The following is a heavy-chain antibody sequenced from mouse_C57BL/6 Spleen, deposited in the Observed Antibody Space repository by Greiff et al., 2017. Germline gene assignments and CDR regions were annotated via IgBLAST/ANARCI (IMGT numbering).Heavy chain of an antibody. Sequence: QVTLKVSGPGILQSSQTLSLTCSFSGFSLSTSGMGVSWIRQPSGKGLEWLAHIYWDDDKRYNPSLKSRLTISEDTSRNQVFLKITSVDTADTATYYCARSPEVTTVVRDWYFDVWGTGTTVTVSS. D-gene: IGHD1-1*01. CDR3: ARSPEVTTVVRDWYFDV. V-gene: IGHV8-12*01. CDR1: GFSLSTSGMG. J-gene: IGHJ1*03. CDR2: IYWDDDK.